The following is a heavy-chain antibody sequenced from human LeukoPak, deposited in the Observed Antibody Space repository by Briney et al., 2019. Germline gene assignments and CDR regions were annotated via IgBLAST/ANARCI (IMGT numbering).Heavy chain of an antibody. CDR1: GFTFSSYN. D-gene: IGHD6-13*01. CDR3: AREGFTSTWLYYYYYMDV. CDR2: ISSSSRTI. Sequence: GGSLRLSCAASGFTFSSYNMNWVRQAPGKGLEWVSYISSSSRTIYYADSVKGRFTISRDNAKNSLYLQMNSLRAEDTAVYYCAREGFTSTWLYYYYYMDVWGKGTTVTVSS. V-gene: IGHV3-48*01. J-gene: IGHJ6*03.